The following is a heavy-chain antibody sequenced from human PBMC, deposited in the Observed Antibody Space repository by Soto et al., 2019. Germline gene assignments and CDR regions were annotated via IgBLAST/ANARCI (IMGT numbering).Heavy chain of an antibody. CDR3: ARTQTGRDSSPYGMDV. CDR2: IIPIFGTT. J-gene: IGHJ6*02. V-gene: IGHV1-69*13. CDR1: GGTFSSYA. Sequence: SVKVSCKASGGTFSSYAISWVRQAPGQGLEWMGGIIPIFGTTNYAQKFQGRVTITADESTSTAYMELSSLRSEDTAVYYCARTQTGRDSSPYGMDVWGQGNTVT. D-gene: IGHD2-15*01.